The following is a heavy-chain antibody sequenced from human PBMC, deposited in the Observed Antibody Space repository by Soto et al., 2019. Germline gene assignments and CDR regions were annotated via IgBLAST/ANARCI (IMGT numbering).Heavy chain of an antibody. D-gene: IGHD2-15*01. CDR2: IYYSGST. CDR3: ARVDQGGGGAHAFDI. V-gene: IGHV4-31*03. CDR1: GGSISSGGYY. J-gene: IGHJ3*02. Sequence: SETLSLTCTVSGGSISSGGYYWSWIRQHPGKGLEWIGYIYYSGSTYYNPSLKSRVTISVDTSKNQFSLKLSSVTAADTAVYYCARVDQGGGGAHAFDIWGQGTMVTVSS.